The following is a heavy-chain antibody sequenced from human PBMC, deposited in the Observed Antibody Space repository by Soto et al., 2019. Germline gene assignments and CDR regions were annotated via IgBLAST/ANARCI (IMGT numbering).Heavy chain of an antibody. J-gene: IGHJ4*02. Sequence: APLNVACKSSGYKLTADYLHWVRQAPGQGLEWIGGINGNTGDTSFARKFQGWVTLTMNASITTAYLDLGRLKSDDTALYYCARFSSTSGFDFWGPGSLVTVYS. D-gene: IGHD2-2*01. CDR3: ARFSSTSGFDF. V-gene: IGHV1-2*04. CDR1: GYKLTADY. CDR2: INGNTGDT.